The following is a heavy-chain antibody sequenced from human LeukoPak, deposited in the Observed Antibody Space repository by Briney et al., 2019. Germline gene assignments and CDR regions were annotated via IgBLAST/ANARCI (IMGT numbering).Heavy chain of an antibody. CDR2: MNPNSGNT. D-gene: IGHD3-22*01. Sequence: ASVKVSCKASGYTFTSYDINWVRQATGQGLEWMGWMNPNSGNTGYAQKFQGRVAMARNTSISTAYMELSSLRAEDTAVYFCARDHYDSSGKYVGGYWGQGTLVTVSS. CDR1: GYTFTSYD. V-gene: IGHV1-8*02. CDR3: ARDHYDSSGKYVGGY. J-gene: IGHJ4*02.